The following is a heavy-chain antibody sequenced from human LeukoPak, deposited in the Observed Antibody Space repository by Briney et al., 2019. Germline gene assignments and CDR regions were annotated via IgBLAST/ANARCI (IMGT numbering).Heavy chain of an antibody. CDR1: GFTFSSYA. J-gene: IGHJ5*02. CDR2: ISGSGGST. D-gene: IGHD6-13*01. Sequence: AGSLRLSCAASGFTFSSYAMSCVRQAPGKGLEWVSAISGSGGSTYYADSVKGRFTISRDNSKNTLYLQMNSLRAEDTAVYYCAKAAAAEGLNWFDPWGQGTLVTVSS. V-gene: IGHV3-23*01. CDR3: AKAAAAEGLNWFDP.